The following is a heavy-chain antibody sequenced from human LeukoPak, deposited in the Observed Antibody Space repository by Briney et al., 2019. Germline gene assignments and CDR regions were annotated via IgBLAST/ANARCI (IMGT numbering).Heavy chain of an antibody. CDR3: ARGGIVGATTFDFDY. V-gene: IGHV4-34*01. D-gene: IGHD1-26*01. CDR2: INHSGGT. J-gene: IGHJ4*02. Sequence: SETLSLTCAVYGGSFSGYYWSWIRQPPGKGLEWIGEINHSGGTNYNPSLKSRVTISVDTSKNQFSLKLSSVTAADTAVYYCARGGIVGATTFDFDYWGQGTLVTVSS. CDR1: GGSFSGYY.